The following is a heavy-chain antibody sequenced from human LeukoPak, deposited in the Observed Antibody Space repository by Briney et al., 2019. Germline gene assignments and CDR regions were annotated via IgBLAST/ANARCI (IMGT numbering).Heavy chain of an antibody. CDR2: ISYDGSNK. D-gene: IGHD2-2*02. V-gene: IGHV3-30-3*01. CDR1: GFTFSSYA. Sequence: GGSLRLSCAASGFTFSSYAMHWVRQAPGKGLEWVAVISYDGSNKHYADSVKGRFTISRDNSKNTLYLQMNSLRAEDTAVYYCARDLIVVVPAAIATGRGYYYYGMDVWGQGTTVTVSS. CDR3: ARDLIVVVPAAIATGRGYYYYGMDV. J-gene: IGHJ6*02.